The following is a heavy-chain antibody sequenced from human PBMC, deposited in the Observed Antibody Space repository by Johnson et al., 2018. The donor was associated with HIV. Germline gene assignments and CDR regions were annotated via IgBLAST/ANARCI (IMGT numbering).Heavy chain of an antibody. J-gene: IGHJ3*02. Sequence: QVQLVESGGGVVQPGRSLRLSCAASGFTFSSYGMHWVRQAPGKGLEWVAVIWYDGSNKYYADSVKGRFTISRDNSKNTLYLQMNSLRAEDTAVYYCARDQYYYDSSRNAFDIWGQGTMVTVS. CDR3: ARDQYYYDSSRNAFDI. CDR2: IWYDGSNK. D-gene: IGHD3-22*01. CDR1: GFTFSSYG. V-gene: IGHV3-30*19.